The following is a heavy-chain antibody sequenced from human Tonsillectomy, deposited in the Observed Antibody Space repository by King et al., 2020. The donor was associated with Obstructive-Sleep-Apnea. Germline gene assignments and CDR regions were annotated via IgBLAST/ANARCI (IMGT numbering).Heavy chain of an antibody. CDR2: LSGSGGNT. CDR1: GFTFSTYA. V-gene: IGHV3-23*04. J-gene: IGHJ3*01. Sequence: VQLVESGGGLVQPGGSLRLSCAASGFTFSTYAMSWVRQAPGKGLEWVASLSGSGGNTYYADSVKGRFTISRDNSKNTLYLQMNSLRAADTAVYYCAIEGVAFDLWGQGTMVTVSS. D-gene: IGHD2-8*01. CDR3: AIEGVAFDL.